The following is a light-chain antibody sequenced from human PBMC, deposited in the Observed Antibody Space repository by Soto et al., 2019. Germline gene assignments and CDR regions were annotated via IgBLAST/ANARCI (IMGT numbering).Light chain of an antibody. CDR1: QGISSW. J-gene: IGKJ4*01. CDR3: QQYNTYVT. V-gene: IGKV1-5*03. CDR2: KAS. Sequence: DIQMTQSPSSVSASVGDRVTITFRASQGISSWLAWYQQKPGKAPKLLIYKASSLESGVPSRLSGSGSGTVLTLTISSLHSDDFATYYCQQYNTYVTFGGGTKVDIK.